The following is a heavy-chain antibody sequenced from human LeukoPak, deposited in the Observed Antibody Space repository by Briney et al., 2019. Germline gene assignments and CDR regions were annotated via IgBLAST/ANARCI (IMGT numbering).Heavy chain of an antibody. CDR2: IYHSGST. J-gene: IGHJ4*02. CDR3: ARDSYYYDSSGLTFDY. D-gene: IGHD3-22*01. Sequence: SETLSLTCTVSGYSISSGYYWGWIRQPPGTGLEWIGSIYHSGSTYYNPSLKSRVTISVDTSKNQFSLKLSSVTAADTAVYYCARDSYYYDSSGLTFDYWGQGTLVTVSS. V-gene: IGHV4-38-2*02. CDR1: GYSISSGYY.